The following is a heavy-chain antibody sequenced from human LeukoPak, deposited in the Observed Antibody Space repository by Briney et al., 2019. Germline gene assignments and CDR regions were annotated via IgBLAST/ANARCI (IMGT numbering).Heavy chain of an antibody. D-gene: IGHD3-22*01. CDR3: ASQDSNNAFEI. Sequence: GSPRLSCAASGFSFSTSWMAWVRQAPGKGLEWVANIKKDGSEKIYGDSVKGRLTISRDNAKSSLFLQMNSLRPEDTAVYYCASQDSNNAFEICGQGTNVADSS. J-gene: IGHJ3*02. CDR1: GFSFSTSW. V-gene: IGHV3-7*01. CDR2: IKKDGSEK.